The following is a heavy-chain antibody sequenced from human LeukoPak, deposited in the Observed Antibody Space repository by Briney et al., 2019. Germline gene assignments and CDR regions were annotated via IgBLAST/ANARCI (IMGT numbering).Heavy chain of an antibody. CDR2: ISGSGGST. Sequence: GGSLRLSCAASGFTFSSYAMSWVRQAPGKGLEWVSAISGSGGSTYYADSVKGRFTISRDNSKNTLYLQMNSLRAEDSAVYYCAKVFGIAVAATWFDYWGQGTLVTVSS. D-gene: IGHD6-19*01. J-gene: IGHJ4*02. CDR1: GFTFSSYA. V-gene: IGHV3-23*01. CDR3: AKVFGIAVAATWFDY.